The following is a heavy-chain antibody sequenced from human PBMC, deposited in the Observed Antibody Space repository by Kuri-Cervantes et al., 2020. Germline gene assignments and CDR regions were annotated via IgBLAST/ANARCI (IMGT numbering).Heavy chain of an antibody. J-gene: IGHJ3*02. Sequence: SVKVSCKASGGTFSSYAISWVRQAPGQGLEWMGGIIPIFGTANYAQKFQGRVTITADESTSTAYMELSSLRSEDTAVYYCARDRDVVVVAAGGDAFDIWGQGTMVTVSS. CDR1: GGTFSSYA. CDR3: ARDRDVVVVAAGGDAFDI. D-gene: IGHD2-15*01. CDR2: IIPIFGTA. V-gene: IGHV1-69*13.